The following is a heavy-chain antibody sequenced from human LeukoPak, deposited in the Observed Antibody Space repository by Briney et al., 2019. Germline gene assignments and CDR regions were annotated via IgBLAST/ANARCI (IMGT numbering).Heavy chain of an antibody. J-gene: IGHJ4*02. V-gene: IGHV4-59*01. Sequence: PSETLSLTCTVSGGSISSYYWSWIRQPPGKGLEWIGYIYYSGSTNYNPSLKSRVTISVDTSKNQFSLKLSSVTAADTAVYYCATLEGFGDPYYFDYWGQGTLVTVSS. CDR1: GGSISSYY. CDR2: IYYSGST. CDR3: ATLEGFGDPYYFDY. D-gene: IGHD3-10*01.